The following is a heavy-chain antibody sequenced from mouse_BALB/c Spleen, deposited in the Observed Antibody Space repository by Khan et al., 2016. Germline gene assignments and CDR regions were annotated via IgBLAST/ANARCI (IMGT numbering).Heavy chain of an antibody. V-gene: IGHV14-3*02. CDR1: GFNIKDTY. Sequence: VQLQQSGAELVKPGASVKLSCTASGFNIKDTYMHWVKQRHEQGLEWIGRIDPANGNTKYDTKFQGKATITADTSSNTAYLQLSSLTSEDPAVYYCARPYNLAYWGQGTLVTVSA. CDR2: IDPANGNT. CDR3: ARPYNLAY. J-gene: IGHJ3*01. D-gene: IGHD1-3*01.